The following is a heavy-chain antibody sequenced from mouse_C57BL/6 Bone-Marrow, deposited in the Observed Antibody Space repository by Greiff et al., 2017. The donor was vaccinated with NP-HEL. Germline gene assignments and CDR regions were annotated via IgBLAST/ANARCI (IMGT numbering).Heavy chain of an antibody. J-gene: IGHJ1*03. CDR3: ARSLHYYGSSLDWYFEV. Sequence: EVKLMESGGGLVQPGGSLSLSCAASGFTFTDYYMSWVRQPPGKALEWLGFIRNKANGYTSEYSASVRGRFTISRDNSQRFLYLQMHALTATASATYYCARSLHYYGSSLDWYFEVWGTGTTVTVSS. D-gene: IGHD1-1*01. CDR1: GFTFTDYY. CDR2: IRNKANGYTS. V-gene: IGHV7-3*01.